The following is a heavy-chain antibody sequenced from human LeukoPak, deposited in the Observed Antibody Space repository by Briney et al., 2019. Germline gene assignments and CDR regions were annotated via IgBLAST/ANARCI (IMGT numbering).Heavy chain of an antibody. CDR3: ASVGRDGYPDPFDY. J-gene: IGHJ4*02. Sequence: ASVKVSCKASGYTFTSYAMNWVRQAPAQGLEWMGWINTNTGNPTYAQGFTGRFVFSLDTSVSTAYLQISSLKAEDTAVYYCASVGRDGYPDPFDYWGQGTLVTVSS. V-gene: IGHV7-4-1*02. D-gene: IGHD5-24*01. CDR1: GYTFTSYA. CDR2: INTNTGNP.